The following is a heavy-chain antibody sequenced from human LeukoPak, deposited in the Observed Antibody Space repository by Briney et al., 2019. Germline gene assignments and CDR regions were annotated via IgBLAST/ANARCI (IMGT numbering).Heavy chain of an antibody. D-gene: IGHD5-12*01. J-gene: IGHJ4*02. V-gene: IGHV3-21*01. CDR1: GFVIRTYT. CDR2: ISTTSSYI. CDR3: ASGYDPIDY. Sequence: GGTLRLTCAASGFVIRTYTMNWVRQAPALGLEWVSSISTTSSYIYYADSVKGRFTISRDNAKNSLYLQMNSLRAEDTTVYYCASGYDPIDYWGQGTLVTVSS.